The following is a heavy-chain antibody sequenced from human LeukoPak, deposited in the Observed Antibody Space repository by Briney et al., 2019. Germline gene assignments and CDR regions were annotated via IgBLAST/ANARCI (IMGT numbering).Heavy chain of an antibody. J-gene: IGHJ4*02. CDR2: ISGSGGST. CDR3: AKVEDYYDSRPIDY. Sequence: GRSLRLSCAASGFTFGSYAMHWVRQAPGKGLEWVSAISGSGGSTYYADSVKGWFTISRDNSKNTLYLQMNSLRAEDTAVYYCAKVEDYYDSRPIDYWGQGTLVTVSS. D-gene: IGHD3-22*01. CDR1: GFTFGSYA. V-gene: IGHV3-23*01.